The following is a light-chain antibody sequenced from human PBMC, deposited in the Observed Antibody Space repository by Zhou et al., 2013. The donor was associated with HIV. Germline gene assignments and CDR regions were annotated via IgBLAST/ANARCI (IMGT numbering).Light chain of an antibody. J-gene: IGKJ4*01. Sequence: EIVLTQSPATLSLSPGERATLSCRASQSVSSYLAWYQQKPGQAPRLLIYDASNRVTGIPARFSGSGSGTDFTLTISSLEPEDFAVYYCQQRIDWPLTFGGGTKVEIK. CDR3: QQRIDWPLT. CDR1: QSVSSY. CDR2: DAS. V-gene: IGKV3-11*01.